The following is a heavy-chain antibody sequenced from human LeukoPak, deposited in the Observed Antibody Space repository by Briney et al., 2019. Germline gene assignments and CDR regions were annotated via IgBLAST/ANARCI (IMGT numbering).Heavy chain of an antibody. CDR1: GFTFSSYA. CDR3: AKDASGARYYYYYGMDV. Sequence: PGGSLRLSCADSGFTFSSYAMSWVRQAPGKGVEWGSAISGSGGSTYYADSVKGRFTISRDNSKNTLYLQMNSLRAEDTAVYYCAKDASGARYYYYYGMDVWGQGTTVTVSS. CDR2: ISGSGGST. J-gene: IGHJ6*02. D-gene: IGHD1-1*01. V-gene: IGHV3-23*01.